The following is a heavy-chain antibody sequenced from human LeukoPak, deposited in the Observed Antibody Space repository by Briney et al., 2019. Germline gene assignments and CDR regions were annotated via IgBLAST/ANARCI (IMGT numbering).Heavy chain of an antibody. D-gene: IGHD1-26*01. CDR3: AKDSARKSIVGSTTRGVNDY. J-gene: IGHJ4*02. CDR2: ISSGATHT. Sequence: GGSLRLSCAASGFTFATYDMNWVRQAPGKGLEWVSAISSGATHTYYADSVKGRFTISRDNSKNTLYLQMNSLRAEDTAVYYCAKDSARKSIVGSTTRGVNDYWGQGTLVTVSS. CDR1: GFTFATYD. V-gene: IGHV3-23*01.